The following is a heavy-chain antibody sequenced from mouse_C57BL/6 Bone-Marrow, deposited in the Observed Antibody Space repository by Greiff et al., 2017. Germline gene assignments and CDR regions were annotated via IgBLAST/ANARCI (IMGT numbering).Heavy chain of an antibody. V-gene: IGHV1-64*01. Sequence: QVHVKQSGAELVKPGASVKLSCKASGYTFTSYWMHWVKQRPGQGLEWIGMIHPNSGSTNYNEKFKSKATLTVDKSSSTAYMQLSSLTSEDSAVYYCARWLLFYYAMDYWGRGTSVTVSS. D-gene: IGHD2-3*01. CDR1: GYTFTSYW. CDR2: IHPNSGST. CDR3: ARWLLFYYAMDY. J-gene: IGHJ4*01.